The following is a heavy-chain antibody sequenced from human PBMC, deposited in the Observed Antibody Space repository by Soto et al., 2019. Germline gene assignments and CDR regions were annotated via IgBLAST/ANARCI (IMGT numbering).Heavy chain of an antibody. CDR2: MEPSPGRT. J-gene: IGHJ5*02. D-gene: IGHD2-8*02. Sequence: ASVPVSCQESGYSFTSLDINWVRQTAGEGLEWMGWMEPSPGRTGYAQKFQGRVTLTTDTSISTAYMELSGLKPDDTAVYSCARDGLYWQRLMSLRWFDPWGQGTLVTVSS. V-gene: IGHV1-8*01. CDR3: ARDGLYWQRLMSLRWFDP. CDR1: GYSFTSLD.